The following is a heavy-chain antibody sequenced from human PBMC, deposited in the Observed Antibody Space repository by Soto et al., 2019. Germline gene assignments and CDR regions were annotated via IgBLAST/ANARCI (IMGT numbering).Heavy chain of an antibody. CDR2: IYYSGST. CDR1: GGSVSSGSYY. J-gene: IGHJ6*02. Sequence: PSDTLSLTCIVSGGSVSSGSYYWSWIRQPPGKGLEWIGYIYYSGSTNYNSSLKSRVTISVDTSKNQFSLKLSSVTAADTAVYFCARARYYGSGSYSRHYYGMDVWGQGTTVTVSS. V-gene: IGHV4-61*01. CDR3: ARARYYGSGSYSRHYYGMDV. D-gene: IGHD3-10*01.